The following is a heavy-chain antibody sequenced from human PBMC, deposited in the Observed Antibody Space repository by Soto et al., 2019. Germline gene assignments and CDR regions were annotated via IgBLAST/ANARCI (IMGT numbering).Heavy chain of an antibody. CDR1: GFTFSNAW. V-gene: IGHV3-15*01. Sequence: GGSLRLSFAASGFTFSNAWMSWVRQAPGKGLEWVGRIKSKTDGGTTDYAAPVKGRFTISRDDSKNTLYLQMNSLKTEDTAVYYCTTLSAVLAAAGTAVGYWGQGTLVTVSS. D-gene: IGHD6-13*01. CDR3: TTLSAVLAAAGTAVGY. J-gene: IGHJ4*02. CDR2: IKSKTDGGTT.